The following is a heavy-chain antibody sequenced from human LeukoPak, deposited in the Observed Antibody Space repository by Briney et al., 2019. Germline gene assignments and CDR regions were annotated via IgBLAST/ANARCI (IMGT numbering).Heavy chain of an antibody. CDR3: ARDNYVGNLDY. V-gene: IGHV3-30*04. Sequence: GGSLRLSCTASGFTFSRYSMHWVRQTPSKGLEWVAIILYDGSDKYYPDSVKGRFTISRDNSKNTMPLQMNSLRAEDTAVYHCARDNYVGNLDYWGQGTLVTVSS. CDR1: GFTFSRYS. D-gene: IGHD4-23*01. J-gene: IGHJ4*02. CDR2: ILYDGSDK.